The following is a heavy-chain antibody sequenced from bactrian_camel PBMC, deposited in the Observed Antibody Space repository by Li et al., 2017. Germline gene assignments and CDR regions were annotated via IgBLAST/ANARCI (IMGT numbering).Heavy chain of an antibody. CDR3: AAAPAPIWGSKLQEHDFGY. D-gene: IGHD5*01. CDR1: GSTDSGYC. Sequence: VQLVESGGGSVRSGGSLRLSCSVSGSTDSGYCMGWFRLAPGTEREGIAAISTTNSRTIYADSVKGRFTISQDNAKNTVYLQMGSLKPEDTAMYYCAAAPAPIWGSKLQEHDFGYWGQGTQVTVS. CDR2: ISTTNSRT. J-gene: IGHJ6*01. V-gene: IGHV3S40*01.